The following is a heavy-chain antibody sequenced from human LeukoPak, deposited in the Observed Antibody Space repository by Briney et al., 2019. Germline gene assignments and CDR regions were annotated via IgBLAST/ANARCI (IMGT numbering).Heavy chain of an antibody. D-gene: IGHD6-19*01. CDR1: GYTFTGYY. CDR2: INPNSGGT. J-gene: IGHJ6*03. CDR3: AGVQRQWLAYYYYYYMDV. V-gene: IGHV1-2*02. Sequence: ASVKVSCKASGYTFTGYYMHWVRQAPGQGLEWMGWINPNSGGTNYAQKFQGRVTMTRDTSISTAYMELSRLRSDDTAVYYCAGVQRQWLAYYYYYYMDVWGKGTTVTVSS.